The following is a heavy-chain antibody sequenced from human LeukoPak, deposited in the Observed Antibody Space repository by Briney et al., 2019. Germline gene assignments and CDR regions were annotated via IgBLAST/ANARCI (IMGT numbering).Heavy chain of an antibody. D-gene: IGHD3-10*01. Sequence: GGSLRLSCAASGFTFSSYAMSWVRQAPGKGLEWVSAISGSGGSTYYAYSVKGRFTISRDNSKNTLYLQMNSLRAEDTAVYYCGQGNRVSPVDYWGQGTLVTVSS. V-gene: IGHV3-23*01. CDR1: GFTFSSYA. J-gene: IGHJ4*02. CDR3: GQGNRVSPVDY. CDR2: ISGSGGST.